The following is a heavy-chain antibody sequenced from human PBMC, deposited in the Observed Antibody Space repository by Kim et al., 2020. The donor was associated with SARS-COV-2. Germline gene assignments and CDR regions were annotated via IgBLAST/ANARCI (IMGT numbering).Heavy chain of an antibody. V-gene: IGHV3-11*06. D-gene: IGHD5-12*01. CDR3: ARGEMATIGPHYYYGMDV. Sequence: KGRFTISRDNAKNSLYLQMNSLRAEDTAVYYCARGEMATIGPHYYYGMDVWGQGTTVTVSS. J-gene: IGHJ6*02.